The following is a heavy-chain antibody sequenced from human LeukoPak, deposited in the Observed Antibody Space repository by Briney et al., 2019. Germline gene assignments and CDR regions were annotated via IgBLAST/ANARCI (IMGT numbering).Heavy chain of an antibody. Sequence: ASVKVSCKASGYTFTGYYMHWVRQAPGQGLEWMGRINPNSGGTNYAQKFQGRVTMTRDTSISTAYMELSRLRSDDTAVYYCASPRGRDGYNYGCFDYWGQGTLVTVSS. D-gene: IGHD5-24*01. CDR3: ASPRGRDGYNYGCFDY. CDR1: GYTFTGYY. CDR2: INPNSGGT. J-gene: IGHJ4*02. V-gene: IGHV1-2*06.